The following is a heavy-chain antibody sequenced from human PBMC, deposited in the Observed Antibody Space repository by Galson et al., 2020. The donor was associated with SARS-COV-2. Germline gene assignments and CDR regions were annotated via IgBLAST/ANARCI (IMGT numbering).Heavy chain of an antibody. Sequence: GGSLRLSCAASGFTFDDYAMPWVRQAPGKGLEWVSGISWNSGSIGYADSVKGRFTISRDNAKNSLYLQMNSLRAEDTALYYCAKGLTYYYDSSGYYFDYWGQGTLVTVSS. J-gene: IGHJ4*02. D-gene: IGHD3-22*01. CDR2: ISWNSGSI. V-gene: IGHV3-9*01. CDR3: AKGLTYYYDSSGYYFDY. CDR1: GFTFDDYA.